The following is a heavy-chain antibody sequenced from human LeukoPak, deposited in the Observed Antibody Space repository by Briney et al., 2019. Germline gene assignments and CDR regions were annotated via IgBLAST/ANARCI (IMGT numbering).Heavy chain of an antibody. J-gene: IGHJ4*02. D-gene: IGHD3-22*01. CDR1: GFTHRRYD. CDR3: ARGRFYDSSGSDFDF. V-gene: IGHV3-13*05. CDR2: IGTAGDQ. Sequence: GGSLRLSCAPSGFTHRRYDEQCPRHPRGKAVEWFSAIGTAGDQFYPGSVKGQFTISREDDKNSLYLQMNSLRAGDTAVYYCARGRFYDSSGSDFDFWGQGTLVTVSS.